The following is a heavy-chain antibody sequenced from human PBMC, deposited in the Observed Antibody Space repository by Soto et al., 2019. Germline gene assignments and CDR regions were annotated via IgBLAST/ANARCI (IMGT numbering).Heavy chain of an antibody. CDR2: ISGSGGST. V-gene: IGHV3-23*01. J-gene: IGHJ4*02. D-gene: IGHD3-10*01. Sequence: GGSLRLSCAASGFTFSSYAMSWVRQAPGKGLEWVSAISGSGGSTYYADSVKGRFTISRDNSKNTLYLQMNSLRAEDTAVYYCAEEAGESWVRLETYYFDYWGQGTLVTVSS. CDR1: GFTFSSYA. CDR3: AEEAGESWVRLETYYFDY.